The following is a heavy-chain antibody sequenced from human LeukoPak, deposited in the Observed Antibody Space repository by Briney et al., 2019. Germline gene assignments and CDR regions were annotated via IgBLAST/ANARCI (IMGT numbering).Heavy chain of an antibody. D-gene: IGHD6-13*01. CDR1: GFTFSNYA. J-gene: IGHJ4*02. CDR3: AKGEYSSSWYFDY. V-gene: IGHV3-23*01. CDR2: ISGSGGST. Sequence: GGSLRLSCAASGFTFSNYAMSWVRQAPGKGLEWVSAISGSGGSTYYADSVKGRFTISRDNSKNTLYLQMNSLRAEDTAVYYCAKGEYSSSWYFDYWGQGTLVTVSS.